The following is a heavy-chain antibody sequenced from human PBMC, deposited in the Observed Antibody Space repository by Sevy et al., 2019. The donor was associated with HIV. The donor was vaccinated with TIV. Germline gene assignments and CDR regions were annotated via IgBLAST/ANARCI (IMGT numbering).Heavy chain of an antibody. V-gene: IGHV1-46*01. CDR2: INPSGGST. D-gene: IGHD3-3*01. CDR3: ARGSLLRFLEWLSADAFDI. J-gene: IGHJ3*02. CDR1: GYTFTSYY. Sequence: ASVKVSCKASGYTFTSYYMHWVRQAPGQGLEWMGIINPSGGSTSYAQKFQGRVTMTRDTSTSTVYMELSSLRSEDMAVYYCARGSLLRFLEWLSADAFDIWGQGTMVTVSS.